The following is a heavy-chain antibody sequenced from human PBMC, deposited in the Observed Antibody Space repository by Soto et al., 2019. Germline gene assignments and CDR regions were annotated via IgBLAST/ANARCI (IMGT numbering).Heavy chain of an antibody. CDR2: ISYDGSNK. D-gene: IGHD3-3*01. CDR1: GFTFSSYA. Sequence: GGSLRLSCAASGFTFSSYAMHWVRQAPGKGLEWVAVISYDGSNKYYADSVKGRFTISRDNSKNTLYLQMNSLRAEDTAVYYCARDGVYDFWSGYNYPHYGMDVWGQGTTVTVSS. CDR3: ARDGVYDFWSGYNYPHYGMDV. J-gene: IGHJ6*02. V-gene: IGHV3-30-3*01.